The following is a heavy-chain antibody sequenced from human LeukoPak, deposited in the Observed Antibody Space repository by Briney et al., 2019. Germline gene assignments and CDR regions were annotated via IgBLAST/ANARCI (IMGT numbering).Heavy chain of an antibody. CDR2: ISYDGSNK. CDR3: AKDQSQGGSDY. D-gene: IGHD1-26*01. V-gene: IGHV3-30*18. J-gene: IGHJ4*02. Sequence: PGRSLRLSCAASGFTFSSYGMHWVRQAPGKGLEWVAVISYDGSNKYYADSVKGRFTISRDNSKNTLYLQMNSLRAEDTAVYYCAKDQSQGGSDYWGQGTLVTVSS. CDR1: GFTFSSYG.